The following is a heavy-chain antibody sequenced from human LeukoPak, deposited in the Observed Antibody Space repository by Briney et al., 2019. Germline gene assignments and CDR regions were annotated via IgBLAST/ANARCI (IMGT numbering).Heavy chain of an antibody. CDR2: IHYSGNI. J-gene: IGHJ5*02. Sequence: PSETLSLTCSVSGDSISSSNWWGWIRQPPGKGLEWIGYIHYSGNIYYNPSLKSRITMSLDTSKNQFSLKVTSVTAADTAVYYCARVRMTASHRWFDPWGQGTLVTVSS. CDR3: ARVRMTASHRWFDP. D-gene: IGHD2-21*02. V-gene: IGHV4-28*05. CDR1: GDSISSSNW.